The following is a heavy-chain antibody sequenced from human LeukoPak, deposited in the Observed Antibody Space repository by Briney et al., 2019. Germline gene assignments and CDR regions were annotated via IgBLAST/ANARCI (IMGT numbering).Heavy chain of an antibody. V-gene: IGHV4-61*02. CDR3: ARGRYHYDSSGYTESCFDY. Sequence: PSETLSLTCTVSGGSISSETYYWTWVRQPAGKGLEWIGRIYTSGSTNYNPSLKSRVTISVDTSKNQFSLKLSSVTAADTAVYYCARGRYHYDSSGYTESCFDYWGQGTLVTVSS. CDR2: IYTSGST. J-gene: IGHJ4*02. D-gene: IGHD3-22*01. CDR1: GGSISSETYY.